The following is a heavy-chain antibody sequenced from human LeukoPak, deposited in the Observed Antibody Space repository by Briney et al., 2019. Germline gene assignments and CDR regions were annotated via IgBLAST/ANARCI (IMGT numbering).Heavy chain of an antibody. D-gene: IGHD2-15*01. Sequence: SQTLSLTCAISGDSVSNNNAAWNWIRQSPSRGLEWLGRTFYRSKWYYDYAVSVKSRITINSDTSKNQFSLQLTYVNPEDTAVNYCAREGRRISGGTLSLDYWGQGTLVTVSS. CDR2: TFYRSKWYY. CDR3: AREGRRISGGTLSLDY. V-gene: IGHV6-1*01. J-gene: IGHJ4*02. CDR1: GDSVSNNNAA.